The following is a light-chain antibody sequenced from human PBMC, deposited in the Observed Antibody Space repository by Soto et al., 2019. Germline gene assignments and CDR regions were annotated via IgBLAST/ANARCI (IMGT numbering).Light chain of an antibody. J-gene: IGKJ4*01. CDR2: DVS. CDR3: QQYHDWPLT. V-gene: IGKV3D-15*01. CDR1: QSVSSN. Sequence: EIVMTQSPATLSVSPGERATLSCRASQSVSSNFAWYQQRPAQAPRLLIYDVSTRATGVPTRFSGSGSGTEFTLTISSLQSEDFAVYDWQQYHDWPLTFGGGTRVEIK.